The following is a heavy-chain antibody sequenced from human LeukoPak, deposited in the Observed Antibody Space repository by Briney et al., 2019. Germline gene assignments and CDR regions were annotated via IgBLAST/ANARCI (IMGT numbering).Heavy chain of an antibody. D-gene: IGHD1-26*01. J-gene: IGHJ4*02. V-gene: IGHV1-2*02. CDR3: ARVRGSCTLDY. CDR2: INPNSGGT. Sequence: ASVKVSCKASGYTFTSYGISWVRQAPGQGLEWMGWINPNSGGTNYAQKFQGGVTMTRDTSITTAYMELSRLRSDDTAVYYCARVRGSCTLDYWGQGTLVTVSS. CDR1: GYTFTSYG.